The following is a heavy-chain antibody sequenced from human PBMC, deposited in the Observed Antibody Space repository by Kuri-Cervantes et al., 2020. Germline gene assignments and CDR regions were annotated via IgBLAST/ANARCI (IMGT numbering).Heavy chain of an antibody. J-gene: IGHJ3*02. CDR1: GGSISSYY. CDR3: ARSSPVTTGDAFDI. D-gene: IGHD4-11*01. V-gene: IGHV4-59*01. Sequence: SETLSLTCTVSGGSISSYYWSWIRQPPGKGLEWIGYIYYSGSTNYNPSLKSRVTVSVDTSKNQFSLKLSSVTAADTAVYCCARSSPVTTGDAFDIWGQGTMVTVSS. CDR2: IYYSGST.